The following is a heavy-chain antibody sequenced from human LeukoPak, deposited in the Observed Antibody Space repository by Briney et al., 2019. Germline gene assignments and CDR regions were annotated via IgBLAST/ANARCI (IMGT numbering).Heavy chain of an antibody. CDR3: ARAPRPAYDILTGYYTGPRYFDY. Sequence: GGSLRLSCAASGFTFSSYDMHWVRQATGKGLEWVSAIGTAGDTYYPGSVKGRFTISRENAKNSLYLQMNSLRAGDTAVYYCARAPRPAYDILTGYYTGPRYFDYWGQGTLVTVSS. D-gene: IGHD3-9*01. J-gene: IGHJ4*02. CDR1: GFTFSSYD. V-gene: IGHV3-13*01. CDR2: IGTAGDT.